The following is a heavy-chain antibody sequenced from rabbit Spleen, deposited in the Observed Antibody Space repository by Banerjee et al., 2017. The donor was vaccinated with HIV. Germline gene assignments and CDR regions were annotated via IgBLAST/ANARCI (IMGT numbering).Heavy chain of an antibody. V-gene: IGHV1S45*01. D-gene: IGHD1-1*01. Sequence: QEQLVESGGGLVQPGASLTLTCTASGIDFSNYNFMCWVRQAPGKGLEWIACIEVGSSDFTYFATWAKGRFTISKTSSTTVTLQVTRLTAADTATYFCARDTSSSFSSYGMDLWGQGTLVTVS. CDR1: GIDFSNYNF. J-gene: IGHJ6*01. CDR3: ARDTSSSFSSYGMDL. CDR2: IEVGSSDFT.